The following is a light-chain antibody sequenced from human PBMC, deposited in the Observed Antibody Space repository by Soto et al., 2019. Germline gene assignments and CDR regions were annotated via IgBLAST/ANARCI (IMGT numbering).Light chain of an antibody. CDR1: QSVSSNF. CDR2: GAS. Sequence: EIVLTQSPGTQSLSPGERATLSCRARQSVSSNFLAWYQQKPGQPPRLLMYGASSRATSIPDRFSGSWSGTDFTLTISRLEPEDFAVYCCQHYGQPRYTFCQGTKKEIK. V-gene: IGKV3-20*01. J-gene: IGKJ2*01. CDR3: QHYGQPRYT.